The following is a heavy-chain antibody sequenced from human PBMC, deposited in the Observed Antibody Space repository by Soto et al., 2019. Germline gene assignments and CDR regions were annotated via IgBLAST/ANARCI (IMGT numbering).Heavy chain of an antibody. D-gene: IGHD3-9*01. CDR1: GYTFTTYG. V-gene: IGHV1-18*04. Sequence: QVQLVQSGAEVKKPGASVKVTCKASGYTFTTYGISWVRQAPGQGLEWLGWISVYNGNTNYAQKLQGRVIITTDTSRSIAYMELRSLRSGDTAVYFCARAVLRYFDWFPVGPPNGMDVWGQGTTVIVSS. J-gene: IGHJ6*02. CDR3: ARAVLRYFDWFPVGPPNGMDV. CDR2: ISVYNGNT.